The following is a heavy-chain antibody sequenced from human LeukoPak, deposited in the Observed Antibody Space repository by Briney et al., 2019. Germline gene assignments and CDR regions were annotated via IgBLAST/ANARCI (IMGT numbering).Heavy chain of an antibody. V-gene: IGHV1-8*03. CDR3: ARTTSMTASGYDY. Sequence: AASVKVSCKASGYTFTNYHINLVRQASGPGNERMTWKNTDTGDKGYARKFQDRVTITTDTYISTAYMELSSLSSEDTAVYFCARTTSMTASGYDYWGQGTLVTVSS. CDR1: GYTFTNYH. J-gene: IGHJ4*02. CDR2: KNTDTGDK. D-gene: IGHD2-21*02.